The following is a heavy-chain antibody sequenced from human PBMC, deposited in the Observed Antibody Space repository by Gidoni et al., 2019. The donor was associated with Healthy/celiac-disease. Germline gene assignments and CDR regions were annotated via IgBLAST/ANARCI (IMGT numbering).Heavy chain of an antibody. V-gene: IGHV4-30-4*01. CDR3: ARESGVGEVGGDS. CDR1: GGSISSGDYY. CDR2: LYYSGST. J-gene: IGHJ4*02. Sequence: QVQLQESGPGLVKPSQTLSITCTVSGGSISSGDYYWSWIRQPPGKGLEWIGYLYYSGSTYYNPSLKSRVTISVDTSKNQFSLKLSSVTAADTAVYYCARESGVGEVGGDSWGQGTLVTVSS. D-gene: IGHD1-26*01.